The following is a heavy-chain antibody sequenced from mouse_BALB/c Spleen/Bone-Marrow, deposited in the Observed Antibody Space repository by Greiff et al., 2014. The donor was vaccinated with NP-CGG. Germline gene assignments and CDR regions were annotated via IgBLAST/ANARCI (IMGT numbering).Heavy chain of an antibody. Sequence: VQLKESGPDLVKPSQSLSLTCTVTGYSITSGYTWHWIRQFPGNTLEWMGYIHYSGTTNYNPSLKSRISITRDTSKNQFFLQLKSVTTEDTATYYCAITTVVNAMDYWGQGTSVTVSS. J-gene: IGHJ4*01. CDR1: GYSITSGYT. CDR2: IHYSGTT. V-gene: IGHV3-1*02. CDR3: AITTVVNAMDY. D-gene: IGHD1-1*01.